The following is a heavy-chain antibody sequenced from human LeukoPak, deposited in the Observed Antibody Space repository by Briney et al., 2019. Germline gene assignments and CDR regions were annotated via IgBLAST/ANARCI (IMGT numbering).Heavy chain of an antibody. V-gene: IGHV3-48*03. J-gene: IGHJ4*02. Sequence: PGGSLRLSCAASGFTVSSYEMNWVRQAPGKGLEWISYISSSGSTTYYADSVKGRFTISRDNAKNSVYLQMNSLRAEDTAVYYCARGPSGNNNLWMDYWGQGTLVSVSS. CDR3: ARGPSGNNNLWMDY. D-gene: IGHD3-10*01. CDR1: GFTVSSYE. CDR2: ISSSGSTT.